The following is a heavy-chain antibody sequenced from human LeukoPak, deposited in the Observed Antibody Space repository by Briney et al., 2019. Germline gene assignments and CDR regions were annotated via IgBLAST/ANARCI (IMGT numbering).Heavy chain of an antibody. CDR1: GGSISSCY. D-gene: IGHD1-26*01. V-gene: IGHV4-59*01. Sequence: SETLSLTCTVSGGSISSCYWSWIRQPPGKGLEWIGYIYYTGSTNYNPSLTSRVTISVDTSKNQFSLKLTSVTAADTAVYYCARDQSGSYYGIDYWGQGTLVTVSS. J-gene: IGHJ4*02. CDR2: IYYTGST. CDR3: ARDQSGSYYGIDY.